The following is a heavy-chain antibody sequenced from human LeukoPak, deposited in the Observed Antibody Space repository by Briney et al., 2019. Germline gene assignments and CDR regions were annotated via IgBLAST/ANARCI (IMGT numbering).Heavy chain of an antibody. D-gene: IGHD4-17*01. CDR1: GGSISSGGYS. V-gene: IGHV4-30-2*01. CDR2: IYHSGST. CDR3: ARFYGDYVNWFDP. Sequence: SQTLSLTCAVSGGSISSGGYSWSWIRQPPGKGVEWIGYIYHSGSTYYNPSLKSRVTISVDRSKNQFSLKLSSVTAADTAVYYCARFYGDYVNWFDPWGQGTLVTVSS. J-gene: IGHJ5*02.